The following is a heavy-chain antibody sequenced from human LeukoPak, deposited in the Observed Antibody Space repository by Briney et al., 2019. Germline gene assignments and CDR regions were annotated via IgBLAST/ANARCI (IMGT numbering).Heavy chain of an antibody. J-gene: IGHJ4*02. D-gene: IGHD2-15*01. CDR3: ALWDDCSTSIDY. Sequence: SETLSLTCAVSGYSISSGHYWAWIRQPPGKGLEWVAAIYHSGSTYYKPSLKTRLTISMDTSKNQFSLRLTSVTAADTAVYYCALWDDCSTSIDYWGEGTLVTVSS. V-gene: IGHV4-38-2*01. CDR1: GYSISSGHY. CDR2: IYHSGST.